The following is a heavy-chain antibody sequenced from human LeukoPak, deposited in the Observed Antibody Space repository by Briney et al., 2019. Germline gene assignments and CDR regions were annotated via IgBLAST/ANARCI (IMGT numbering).Heavy chain of an antibody. J-gene: IGHJ4*02. D-gene: IGHD1-14*01. V-gene: IGHV3-23*01. CDR2: ISGSGGST. CDR3: AKAVNFGNLDY. CDR1: GFTFSSYA. Sequence: PGGSLRLSCAASGFTFSSYAMSWVRQAQGKGLEWFSSISGSGGSTYYADSVKGRFTISRDNSKNTLYLQMNSLRAEDTAVYYCAKAVNFGNLDYWGQGTLVTVSS.